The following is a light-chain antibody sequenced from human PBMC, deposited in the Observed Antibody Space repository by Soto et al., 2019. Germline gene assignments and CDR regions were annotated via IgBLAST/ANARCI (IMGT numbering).Light chain of an antibody. J-gene: IGKJ2*01. CDR3: QQSYSTLYT. CDR1: QSSSSY. Sequence: DLPMTQSPSSLSATVADRVTITCRASQSSSSYLNWYQQKPGKAPKLLIYAASSLQSGVPSRFSGSGSGTDFTLTISSLQPEDFATYYRQQSYSTLYTFGQGTKLEIK. CDR2: AAS. V-gene: IGKV1-39*01.